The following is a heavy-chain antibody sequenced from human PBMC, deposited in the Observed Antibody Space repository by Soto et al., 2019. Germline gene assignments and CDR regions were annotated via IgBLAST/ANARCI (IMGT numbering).Heavy chain of an antibody. D-gene: IGHD7-27*01. CDR1: GYSFTSYW. Sequence: GESLKISCKCSGYSFTSYWIGLVRQMPGKGLEWMGLIYPGDSDSRYSPSFQGQVTISADKSISTAYLQWSSLKASDTAIYYCARRAQLRNGRAFDVWGQGTTVTVSS. V-gene: IGHV5-51*01. CDR2: IYPGDSDS. J-gene: IGHJ3*01. CDR3: ARRAQLRNGRAFDV.